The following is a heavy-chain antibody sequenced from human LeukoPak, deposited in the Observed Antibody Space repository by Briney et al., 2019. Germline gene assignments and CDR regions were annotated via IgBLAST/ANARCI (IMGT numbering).Heavy chain of an antibody. CDR2: IFYSGST. J-gene: IGHJ3*02. Sequence: PSETLSLTCTVPGVSISSYYWSWIRQSPGKGLEWIGYIFYSGSTSYNPSLKARVSMSIDTSNNQFSLKLSSVTAADAAMYYCARRRNVVVPAASDAFDIWGQGTMVTVSS. V-gene: IGHV4-59*01. D-gene: IGHD2-2*01. CDR1: GVSISSYY. CDR3: ARRRNVVVPAASDAFDI.